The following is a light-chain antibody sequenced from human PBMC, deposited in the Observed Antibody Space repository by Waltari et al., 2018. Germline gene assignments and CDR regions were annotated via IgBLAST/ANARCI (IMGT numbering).Light chain of an antibody. CDR3: QQRANWPPYT. CDR1: QSINNY. V-gene: IGKV3-11*01. CDR2: DAS. Sequence: ETVLTQSPATLSLSPGEPVTLSCRASQSINNYLAWYQQRPGQAPRLLIYDASTRATGIPARFSGSGSGTDFTLTISSLEPEDFAVYYCQQRANWPPYTFGQGTKLEI. J-gene: IGKJ2*01.